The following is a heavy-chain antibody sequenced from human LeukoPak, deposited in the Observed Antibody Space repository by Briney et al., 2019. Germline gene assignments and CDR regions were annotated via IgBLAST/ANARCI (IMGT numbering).Heavy chain of an antibody. D-gene: IGHD5-12*01. CDR2: ISGSGGST. Sequence: GGPLRLSCAASGFTFSSYAMSWVRQAPGKGLEWVSAISGSGGSTYYADSVKGRFTISRDNSKNTLYLQMNSLRAEDTAVYYCAKVPSGYSGYGLYYFDYWGQGTLVTVSS. CDR3: AKVPSGYSGYGLYYFDY. V-gene: IGHV3-23*01. J-gene: IGHJ4*02. CDR1: GFTFSSYA.